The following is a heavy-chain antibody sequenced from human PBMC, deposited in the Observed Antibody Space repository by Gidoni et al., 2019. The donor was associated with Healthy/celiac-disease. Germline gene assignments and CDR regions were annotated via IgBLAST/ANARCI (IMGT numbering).Heavy chain of an antibody. Sequence: QVQLVASGGGVVQPGRSLRLSCAASGFTFSSYGMHWVRQAPDKGLEWVAVIWYDGSNKYYADSVKGRFTISRDNSKNTLYLQMNSLRAEDTAVYYCAREEHTAAMVDTSDYWGQGTLVTVSS. D-gene: IGHD5-18*01. V-gene: IGHV3-33*01. CDR3: AREEHTAAMVDTSDY. CDR2: IWYDGSNK. CDR1: GFTFSSYG. J-gene: IGHJ4*02.